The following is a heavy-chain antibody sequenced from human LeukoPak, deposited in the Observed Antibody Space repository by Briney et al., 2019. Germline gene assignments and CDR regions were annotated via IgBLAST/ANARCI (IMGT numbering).Heavy chain of an antibody. Sequence: SETLSLTCTVAGGSISSGSYYWSWIRQPPGKGLEWIGSIYHSGSTYYNPSLESRVTISVDTSKNQFSLKLSSVTAADTAVYYCASLLRGAVAAGFDYWGQGTLVTVSS. D-gene: IGHD6-19*01. V-gene: IGHV4-39*07. J-gene: IGHJ4*02. CDR2: IYHSGST. CDR3: ASLLRGAVAAGFDY. CDR1: GGSISSGSYY.